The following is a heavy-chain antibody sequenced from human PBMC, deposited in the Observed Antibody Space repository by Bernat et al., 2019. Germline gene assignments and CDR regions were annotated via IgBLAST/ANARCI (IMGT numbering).Heavy chain of an antibody. CDR1: GFTFSSYA. J-gene: IGHJ4*02. V-gene: IGHV3-30-3*01. Sequence: QVQLVESGGGVVQPGRSLRLSCAAPGFTFSSYAMHWVRQAPGKGLEWVAVISYDGSNKYYADSVKGRFTISRDNSKNTLYLQMNSLRAEDTAVYYCARGVVAATLDYWGQGTLVTVSS. D-gene: IGHD2-15*01. CDR3: ARGVVAATLDY. CDR2: ISYDGSNK.